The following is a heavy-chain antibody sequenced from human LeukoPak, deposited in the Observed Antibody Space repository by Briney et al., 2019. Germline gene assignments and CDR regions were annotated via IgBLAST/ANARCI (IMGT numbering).Heavy chain of an antibody. Sequence: PSETLSLTCTVSGGSISSSSYYWSWIRQPPGKGLEWIGEINHSGSTNYNPSLKSRVTISVDTSKNQFSLKLSSVTAADTAVYYCARGPAPFFWSGYYRTTRPNSRPSDYWGQGTLVTVSS. CDR1: GGSISSSSYY. V-gene: IGHV4-39*07. CDR2: INHSGST. D-gene: IGHD3-3*01. J-gene: IGHJ4*02. CDR3: ARGPAPFFWSGYYRTTRPNSRPSDY.